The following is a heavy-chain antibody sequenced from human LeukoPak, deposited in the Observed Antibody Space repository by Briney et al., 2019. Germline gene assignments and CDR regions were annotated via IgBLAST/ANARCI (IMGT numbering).Heavy chain of an antibody. CDR1: GFTFDDYG. CDR2: INWNGGST. V-gene: IGHV3-20*04. Sequence: GGSLRLSCAASGFTFDDYGMSWVRQAPGKGLEWVSGINWNGGSTGYADSVKGRFTISRDNSKNTLYLQMNSLRAEDTAVYYCARDRRFGDTNDYWGQGTLVTVSS. D-gene: IGHD3-16*01. CDR3: ARDRRFGDTNDY. J-gene: IGHJ4*02.